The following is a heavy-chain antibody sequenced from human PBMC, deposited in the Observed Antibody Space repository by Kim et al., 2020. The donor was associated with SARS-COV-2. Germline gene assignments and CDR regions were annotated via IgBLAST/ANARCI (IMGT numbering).Heavy chain of an antibody. J-gene: IGHJ4*02. CDR3: ARGLRVVAMVRGVIHFDY. D-gene: IGHD3-10*01. V-gene: IGHV1-3*01. Sequence: GRVTITRDTSASTAYMELSSLRSEDTAVYYCARGLRVVAMVRGVIHFDYWGQGTLVTVSS.